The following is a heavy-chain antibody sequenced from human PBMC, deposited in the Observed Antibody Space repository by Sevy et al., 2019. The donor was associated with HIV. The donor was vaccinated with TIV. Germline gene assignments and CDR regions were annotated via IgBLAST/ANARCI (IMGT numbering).Heavy chain of an antibody. V-gene: IGHV1-8*01. Sequence: ASVKVSCKASGYTFTSYDINWVRQATGQGLEWMGWMNPNSGNTGYAQTFQGRVTMTRNTSISTAYMELSSLRSEDTAVYYCARSGYSGYDWDYYYGMDVWGQGTMVTVSS. D-gene: IGHD5-12*01. CDR2: MNPNSGNT. CDR3: ARSGYSGYDWDYYYGMDV. J-gene: IGHJ6*02. CDR1: GYTFTSYD.